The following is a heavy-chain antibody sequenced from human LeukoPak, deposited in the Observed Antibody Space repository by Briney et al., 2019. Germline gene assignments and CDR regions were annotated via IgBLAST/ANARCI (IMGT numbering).Heavy chain of an antibody. J-gene: IGHJ4*02. CDR1: GFSLNTRGVG. V-gene: IGHV2-5*02. D-gene: IGHD3-22*01. Sequence: SGPTLANPTQTLTLTCTFSGFSLNTRGVGVGWIRQPPGRALEWLALIYWDDDRRYSPSLKSRLTITKDTSKNQVVLTMTNMDSVDTATYFCAHRKNYYDSSVFDNWGQGTLVTVSS. CDR3: AHRKNYYDSSVFDN. CDR2: IYWDDDR.